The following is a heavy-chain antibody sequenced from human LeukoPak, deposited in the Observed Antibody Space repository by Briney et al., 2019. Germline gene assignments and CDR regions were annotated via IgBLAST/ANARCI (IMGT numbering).Heavy chain of an antibody. CDR3: VKDAVTISGMADDYYMDV. V-gene: IGHV3-74*01. CDR2: INSDGSST. J-gene: IGHJ6*03. CDR1: GFTFSSYW. Sequence: GGSLRLSCAASGFTFSSYWMHWVRQAPGKGLVWVSSINSDGSSTSYADSVKGRFTISRDNSKNTLYLQMSSLTVEDTAVYYCVKDAVTISGMADDYYMDVWGKGTTVTVSS. D-gene: IGHD3-3*01.